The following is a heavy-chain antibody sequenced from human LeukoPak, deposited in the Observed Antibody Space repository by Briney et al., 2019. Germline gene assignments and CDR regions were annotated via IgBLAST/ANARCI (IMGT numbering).Heavy chain of an antibody. Sequence: GGSLRLSCAASGFTFSNYWMSWVRQAPGKGLEWVAHIKPDGSETFYVDSVNGRFTISRDNAKNSVHLQMNSLRAEDTAVYYCVSWGTCCGADCYNYWGQGALVTVSS. V-gene: IGHV3-7*01. D-gene: IGHD2-21*02. CDR1: GFTFSNYW. J-gene: IGHJ4*02. CDR3: VSWGTCCGADCYNY. CDR2: IKPDGSET.